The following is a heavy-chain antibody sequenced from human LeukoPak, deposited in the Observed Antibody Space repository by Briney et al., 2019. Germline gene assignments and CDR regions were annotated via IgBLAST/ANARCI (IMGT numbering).Heavy chain of an antibody. CDR1: GGSISSFY. CDR2: ISYSETT. D-gene: IGHD5/OR15-5a*01. V-gene: IGHV4-59*01. Sequence: SETLSLTCTVSGGSISSFYWSWIRQPPGKGLEYIGYISYSETTSYNPSLKSRVAISVDTSKNQFSLRLTSVTAADTAVYYCARDKGLPQAFDIWGQGTMVTVSS. J-gene: IGHJ3*02. CDR3: ARDKGLPQAFDI.